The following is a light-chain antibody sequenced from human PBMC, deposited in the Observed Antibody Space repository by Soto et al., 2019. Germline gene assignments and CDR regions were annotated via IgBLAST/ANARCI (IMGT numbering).Light chain of an antibody. CDR2: KAS. CDR1: QNIDSG. CDR3: QQYHFFWT. Sequence: DIQMTQSPSTLSASVGDRVTITCRASQNIDSGLAWYQQKPGKAPKLLIYKASTLESGVPLRFSGSGSGTEFTLTITSPQPDDFATYYCQQYHFFWTFGQGTRVQI. J-gene: IGKJ1*01. V-gene: IGKV1-5*03.